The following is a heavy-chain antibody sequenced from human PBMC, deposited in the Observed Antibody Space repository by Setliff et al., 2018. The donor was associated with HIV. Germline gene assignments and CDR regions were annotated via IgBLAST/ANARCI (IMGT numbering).Heavy chain of an antibody. V-gene: IGHV4-34*01. Sequence: PSETLSLTCAVYGGSFSGYYWSWIRQPPGKGLEWIGEIHYSGSTNYSPSLKSRVTISVDTSKNQFSLRLTSVTAADTAVYYCVRDQALQFLGFDPWGQGILVTVSS. CDR1: GGSFSGYY. D-gene: IGHD3-3*01. CDR2: IHYSGST. CDR3: VRDQALQFLGFDP. J-gene: IGHJ5*02.